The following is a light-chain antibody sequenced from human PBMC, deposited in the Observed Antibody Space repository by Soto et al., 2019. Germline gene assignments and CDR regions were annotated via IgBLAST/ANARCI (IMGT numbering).Light chain of an antibody. CDR3: QQYGSSPRT. Sequence: EIVLTQSPGTLSLSPGERATLSCRASQSVSSSYLAWYQQKPGQAPRLLIYGASSRATGIPDRFSGSGSGTAFTLIIGRLEPEDFAVYYWQQYGSSPRTFGQGTKVEIK. V-gene: IGKV3-20*01. CDR2: GAS. J-gene: IGKJ1*01. CDR1: QSVSSSY.